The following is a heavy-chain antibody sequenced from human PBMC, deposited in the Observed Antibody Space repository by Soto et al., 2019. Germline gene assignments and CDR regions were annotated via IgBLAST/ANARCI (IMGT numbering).Heavy chain of an antibody. V-gene: IGHV1-24*01. CDR1: GYTLNKVA. D-gene: IGHD4-17*01. J-gene: IGHJ5*02. Sequence: QVQLVQSGAEVKKPGASVKVSCKVSGYTLNKVAMHWVRQAPGKGLERLGGFDPDEAETIYAQHFQGRVTMTEDTSTDTVYMELSSLRSDDTALYFCTTYHGDYNFDHWGQGTLVTVSS. CDR3: TTYHGDYNFDH. CDR2: FDPDEAET.